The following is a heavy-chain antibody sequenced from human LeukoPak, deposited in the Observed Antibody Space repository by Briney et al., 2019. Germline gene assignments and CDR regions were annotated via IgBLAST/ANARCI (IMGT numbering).Heavy chain of an antibody. CDR3: ARDSNYYDSSGYYYARGYAFDI. J-gene: IGHJ3*02. V-gene: IGHV4-61*01. CDR2: IYYSGST. D-gene: IGHD3-22*01. CDR1: GGSVSSGSYY. Sequence: SETLSLTCTVSGGSVSSGSYYWSWIRQPPGKGLEWIGYIYYSGSTNYNPSLKSRVTISVDTSKNQFSLKLSSVTAADTAVYYCARDSNYYDSSGYYYARGYAFDIWGQGTMVTVSS.